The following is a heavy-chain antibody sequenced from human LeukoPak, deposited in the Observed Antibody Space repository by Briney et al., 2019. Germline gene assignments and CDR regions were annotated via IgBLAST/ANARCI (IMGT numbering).Heavy chain of an antibody. CDR2: ITSSSSYI. Sequence: AGGSLRLSCAASGFTFSIYNMNWVRQAPGKGLEWVSSITSSSSYIYYADSVKGRFTVSRDNDKNSLYLQMNSLRAEDTAVYYCVRVAPGNGYSDYWGQGTLVTVSS. CDR1: GFTFSIYN. D-gene: IGHD6-13*01. CDR3: VRVAPGNGYSDY. V-gene: IGHV3-21*01. J-gene: IGHJ4*02.